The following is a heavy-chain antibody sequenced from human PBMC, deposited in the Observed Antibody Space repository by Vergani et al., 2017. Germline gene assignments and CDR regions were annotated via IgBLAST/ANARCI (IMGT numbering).Heavy chain of an antibody. CDR2: ISAYNGNT. CDR3: AREFGPIWSGYYTPDYYYYMDV. V-gene: IGHV1-18*01. CDR1: GYTFTSYG. J-gene: IGHJ6*03. D-gene: IGHD3-3*01. Sequence: QVQLVPSGAEVKKPGASVKVSCKASGYTFTSYGISWVRQAPGQGLEWMGWISAYNGNTNYAQKLQGRVTMTTDTSTSTAYMELRSLRSDDTAVYYCAREFGPIWSGYYTPDYYYYMDVWGKGTTVTVSS.